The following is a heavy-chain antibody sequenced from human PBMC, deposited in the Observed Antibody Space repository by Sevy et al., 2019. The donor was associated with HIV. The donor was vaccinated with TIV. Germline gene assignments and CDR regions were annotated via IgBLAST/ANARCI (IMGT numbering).Heavy chain of an antibody. CDR1: SGSISTFY. Sequence: SETLSLTCTVSSGSISTFYWSWIRQPPEKGLEWIGYIYSSGISNFNPSLKSRVTISLDTSKSQFSLKLTSVTAADTAVYYCAREWVGASRSFDYWGQGTLVTVSS. J-gene: IGHJ4*02. V-gene: IGHV4-59*13. CDR3: AREWVGASRSFDY. CDR2: IYSSGIS. D-gene: IGHD1-26*01.